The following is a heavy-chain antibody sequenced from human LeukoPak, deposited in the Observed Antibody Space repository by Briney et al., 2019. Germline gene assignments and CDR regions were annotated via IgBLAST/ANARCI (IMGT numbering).Heavy chain of an antibody. V-gene: IGHV3-48*03. D-gene: IGHD3-10*02. J-gene: IGHJ6*04. CDR2: ISSGSTK. CDR1: GFTFSSYE. Sequence: GGSLTLSCKASGFTFSSYEMNWVRQAPGKGLEWVSYISSGSTKHYSDSVKGRFTISRDNAKNSLYLQMNRLRAEDTAVYYCAELGITMIGGVWGKGTTVTISS. CDR3: AELGITMIGGV.